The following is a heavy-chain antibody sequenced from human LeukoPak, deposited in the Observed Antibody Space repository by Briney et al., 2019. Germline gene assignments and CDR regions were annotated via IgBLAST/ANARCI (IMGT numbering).Heavy chain of an antibody. J-gene: IGHJ6*03. V-gene: IGHV3-30*02. CDR3: AKDGKYCSRTSCYERYYYMDV. CDR1: GFTFSSYG. D-gene: IGHD2-2*01. CDR2: IRYDGSNK. Sequence: GGSLRLSCAASGFTFSSYGMHWVRQAPGKGLEWVAFIRYDGSNKYYADSVKGRFTISRDNSKNTLYPQMNSLRAEDTAVYYCAKDGKYCSRTSCYERYYYMDVWGKGTTVTVSS.